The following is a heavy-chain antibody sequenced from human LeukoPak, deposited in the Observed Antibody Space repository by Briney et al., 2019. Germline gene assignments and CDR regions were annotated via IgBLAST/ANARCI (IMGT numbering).Heavy chain of an antibody. D-gene: IGHD5-12*01. V-gene: IGHV3-30-3*01. CDR3: ARDLLGGGYVDDGFDI. Sequence: PGGSLRLSCAASGFTFSSYTMHWVRQAPGKGLEWVAVISYDGSNKYYADSVKGRFTISRDNSKNTLYLQMNSLRADDTAVYFCARDLLGGGYVDDGFDIWGQGTMVTVSS. J-gene: IGHJ3*02. CDR2: ISYDGSNK. CDR1: GFTFSSYT.